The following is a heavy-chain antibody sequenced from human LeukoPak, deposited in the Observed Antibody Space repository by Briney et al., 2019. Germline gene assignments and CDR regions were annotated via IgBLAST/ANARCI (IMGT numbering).Heavy chain of an antibody. CDR2: IKQDGSEK. CDR3: ASLYTAS. CDR1: GFTFSSYG. J-gene: IGHJ5*02. D-gene: IGHD5-18*01. V-gene: IGHV3-7*01. Sequence: PGRSLRLSCAASGFTFSSYGMHWVRQAPGKGLEWVANIKQDGSEKYYVDSVKGRFTISRDNAKNSLYLQMNSLRAEDTAVYYCASLYTASWGQGTLVTVSS.